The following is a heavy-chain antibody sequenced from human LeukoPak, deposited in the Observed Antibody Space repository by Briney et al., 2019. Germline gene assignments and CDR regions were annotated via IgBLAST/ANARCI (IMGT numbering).Heavy chain of an antibody. D-gene: IGHD3-3*01. CDR1: GFTFSSYS. J-gene: IGHJ4*02. V-gene: IGHV3-48*01. CDR2: ISSSSSTI. Sequence: GGSLRLTCAASGFTFSSYSMNWVRQAPGKGLEWVSYISSSSSTIYYADSVKGRFTISRDNAKNSLYLQMSSLRAEDTAVYYCARSGRFGVVIIDYWGQGTLVTVSS. CDR3: ARSGRFGVVIIDY.